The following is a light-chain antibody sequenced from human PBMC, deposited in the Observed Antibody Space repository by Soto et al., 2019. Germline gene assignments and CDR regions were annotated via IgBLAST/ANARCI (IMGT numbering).Light chain of an antibody. J-gene: IGKJ4*01. CDR2: GAS. V-gene: IGKV3-20*01. CDR1: QSVSSNY. Sequence: EIVLTQSPGTLSLSPGERATLSCRASQSVSSNYLAWYQQKPGQAPRLLIYGASSRATGIPDRFSGSGSGTAFPLTISRLEPEDFAVYYCQQYGSSPRVTFGGGTKVEIK. CDR3: QQYGSSPRVT.